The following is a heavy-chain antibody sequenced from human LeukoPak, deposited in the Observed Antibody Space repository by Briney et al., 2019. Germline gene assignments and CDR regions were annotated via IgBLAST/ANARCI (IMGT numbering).Heavy chain of an antibody. Sequence: PGGSLRLSCAAPGFTFDDYAMHWVRQAPGKGLEWVSGISWNSGSIGYADSVKGRFTISRDNAKNALYLQMNSLRAEDTALYYCAKDTATGIAAAGFRDGMDVWGQGPTVTVPS. CDR1: GFTFDDYA. CDR2: ISWNSGSI. J-gene: IGHJ6*02. CDR3: AKDTATGIAAAGFRDGMDV. D-gene: IGHD6-13*01. V-gene: IGHV3-9*01.